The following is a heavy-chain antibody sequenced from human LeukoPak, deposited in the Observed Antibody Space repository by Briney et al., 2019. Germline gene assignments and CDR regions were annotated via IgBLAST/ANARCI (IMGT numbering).Heavy chain of an antibody. D-gene: IGHD2-2*01. Sequence: SETLSLTCTVSGGSISSYYWSWIRQPPGKGLEWIGYIYYSGSTNYNPSLKSRVTISVDTSKNQFSLKLSSVTAADTAVYYCARHGSHQLLDIDYWGQGTLVTVSS. CDR1: GGSISSYY. J-gene: IGHJ4*02. V-gene: IGHV4-59*08. CDR3: ARHGSHQLLDIDY. CDR2: IYYSGST.